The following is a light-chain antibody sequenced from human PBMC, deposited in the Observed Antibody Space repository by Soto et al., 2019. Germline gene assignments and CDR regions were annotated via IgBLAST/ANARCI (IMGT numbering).Light chain of an antibody. CDR1: SSDVGGYNY. CDR2: EGS. Sequence: QSALTQPASVSGSPGQSNTISCTGTSSDVGGYNYVSWYQQHPGKAPKLMIYEGSKRPSGVSNRFSGSKSGNTASLTISGLQAEDEADYYCSSYTSSNTVVFGGGTKLTVL. V-gene: IGLV2-14*01. J-gene: IGLJ2*01. CDR3: SSYTSSNTVV.